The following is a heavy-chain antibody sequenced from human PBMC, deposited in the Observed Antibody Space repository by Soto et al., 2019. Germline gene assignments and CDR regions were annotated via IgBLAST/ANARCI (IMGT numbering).Heavy chain of an antibody. CDR3: ARAGIVATIGNY. CDR2: MNPNSGNT. V-gene: IGHV1-8*01. Sequence: ASVKVSCKASGYTFTSYDINWVRQATGQGLEWMGWMNPNSGNTGYAQKFQGRVTMTRNTSISTAYMELSSLRSEDTAVYYCARAGIVATIGNYWGQGTLVTVSS. J-gene: IGHJ4*02. D-gene: IGHD5-12*01. CDR1: GYTFTSYD.